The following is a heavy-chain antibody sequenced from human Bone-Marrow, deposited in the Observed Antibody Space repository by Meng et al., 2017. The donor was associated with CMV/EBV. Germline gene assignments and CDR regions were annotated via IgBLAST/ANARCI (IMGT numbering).Heavy chain of an antibody. CDR1: GGSIIGYY. CDR3: ARGNFDYKNYHGWFDS. J-gene: IGHJ5*01. D-gene: IGHD4-11*01. CDR2: IYYSGST. V-gene: IGHV4-59*01. Sequence: SETLSLTCTVSGGSIIGYYWSWVRQSPGKGLEWIAYIYYSGSTNYNPSLKSRVTISVDTSKNQFSLKLSSVTAADTAVYYCARGNFDYKNYHGWFDSWGQGTLVTVSS.